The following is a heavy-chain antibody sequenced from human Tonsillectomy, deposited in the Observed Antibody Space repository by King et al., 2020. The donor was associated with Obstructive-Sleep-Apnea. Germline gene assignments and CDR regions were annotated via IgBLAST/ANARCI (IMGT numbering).Heavy chain of an antibody. V-gene: IGHV3-30*02. CDR1: GLNFTKYG. CDR2: MRYDGSNK. CDR3: AKGLAAPGTPQDY. J-gene: IGHJ4*02. D-gene: IGHD6-13*01. Sequence: VQLVESGGGVVQPGGSLRLSCAASGLNFTKYGMHWVRQAAGKGLEWVAFMRYDGSNKYYADSVKGRFTISRDNSKNTLYLQMKSLRAEDTAVYYCAKGLAAPGTPQDYWGQGTLVTVSS.